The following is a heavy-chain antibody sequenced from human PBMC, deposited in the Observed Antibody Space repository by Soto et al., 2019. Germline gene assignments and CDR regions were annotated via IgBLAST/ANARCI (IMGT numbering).Heavy chain of an antibody. CDR3: XREAGAYXXDYYGMDV. J-gene: IGHJ6*02. D-gene: IGHD3-10*01. Sequence: QVQLVQSGAEVKKTGSSVKVSCKASGGTFSSYAISWVRQAPGQGLEWMGGIIPIFGTANYAQKFQGRVTITAXKXXXXXXXXXRXXXXXXXXXXXXXREAGAYXXDYYGMDVWGQGTTVTVSS. CDR2: IIPIFGTA. V-gene: IGHV1-69*14. CDR1: GGTFSSYA.